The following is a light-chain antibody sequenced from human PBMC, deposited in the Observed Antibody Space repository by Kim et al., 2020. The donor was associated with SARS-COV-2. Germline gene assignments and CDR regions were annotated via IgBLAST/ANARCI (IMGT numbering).Light chain of an antibody. Sequence: ALVGDSVTITCRASQNIENYVVWYQQKPGKAPNMLIYFATYLQSGVPSRFSGSGSGADFTLTIASLQPEDFASYYCQQTLTAPLTFGGGTKVDIK. CDR1: QNIENY. CDR2: FAT. J-gene: IGKJ4*01. V-gene: IGKV1-39*01. CDR3: QQTLTAPLT.